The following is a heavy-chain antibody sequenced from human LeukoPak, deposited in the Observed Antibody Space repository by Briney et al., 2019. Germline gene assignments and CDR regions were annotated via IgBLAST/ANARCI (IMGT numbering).Heavy chain of an antibody. CDR1: GGTFSSYA. Sequence: ASVKVSCKASGGTFSSYAISWVRQAPGQGLEWMGGIIPILGTANYAQKFQGGVTITTDESTSTAYMELSSLRSEDTAVYYCARGLEEWELKYWGQGTLVTVSS. CDR3: ARGLEEWELKY. V-gene: IGHV1-69*05. J-gene: IGHJ4*02. CDR2: IIPILGTA. D-gene: IGHD1-26*01.